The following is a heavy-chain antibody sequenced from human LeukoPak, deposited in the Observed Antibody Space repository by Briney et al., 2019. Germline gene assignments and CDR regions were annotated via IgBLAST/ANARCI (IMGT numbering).Heavy chain of an antibody. CDR2: IKQDGSEK. CDR1: GFTFSSYW. V-gene: IGHV3-7*01. CDR3: ARDVEYSYGYEYYYYGMNV. J-gene: IGHJ6*02. D-gene: IGHD5-18*01. Sequence: GGSLRLSCAASGFTFSSYWMSWVRQAPGKGLEWVANIKQDGSEKYYVDSVKGRFTISRDNAKNSLYLQMNCLRAEDTAVYYCARDVEYSYGYEYYYYGMNVWGQGTTVTVSS.